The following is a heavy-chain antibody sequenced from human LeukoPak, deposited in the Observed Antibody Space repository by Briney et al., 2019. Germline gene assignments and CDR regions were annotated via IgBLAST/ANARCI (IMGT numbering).Heavy chain of an antibody. D-gene: IGHD3-22*01. CDR2: IYSGGGT. CDR1: GFTVSTNY. CDR3: AKDVNSSGYYLGFDY. Sequence: GGSLRLSCAASGFTVSTNYMSWVRQAPGKGLEWVSVIYSGGGTQYADSVKGRFTISRDNSKNTLYLQMNSLRAEDTALYYCAKDVNSSGYYLGFDYWGQGTLVTVSS. J-gene: IGHJ4*02. V-gene: IGHV3-53*01.